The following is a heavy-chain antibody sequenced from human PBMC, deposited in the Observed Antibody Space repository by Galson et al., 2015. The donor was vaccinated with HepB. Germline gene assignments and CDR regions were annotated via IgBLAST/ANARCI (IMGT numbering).Heavy chain of an antibody. CDR2: ISSSSSYT. Sequence: SLRLSCAASGFTFSDYYMSWIRQAPGKGLEWVSYISSSSSYTNYADSVKGRFTISRDNAKNSLYLQMNSLRAEDTAVYYCARSVAGTHPPHYYYYGMDVWGQGTTVTVSS. V-gene: IGHV3-11*06. CDR3: ARSVAGTHPPHYYYYGMDV. J-gene: IGHJ6*02. CDR1: GFTFSDYY. D-gene: IGHD6-19*01.